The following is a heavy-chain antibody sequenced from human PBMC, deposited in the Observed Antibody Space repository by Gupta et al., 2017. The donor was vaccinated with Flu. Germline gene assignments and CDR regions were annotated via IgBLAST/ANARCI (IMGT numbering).Heavy chain of an antibody. D-gene: IGHD6-13*01. Sequence: DVQVVESGGGSVKPGESVRVAGEGSGLIFTNAWMTWVRQAPGKELEWVGRIRSQNEGGTTDYPAPVKGRFTVSRDDSLNMVYLQMNGLEIEDTALYYCTVGRIAGDYWCRGTLITVSS. CDR1: GLIFTNAW. CDR2: IRSQNEGGTT. J-gene: IGHJ4*02. CDR3: TVGRIAGDY. V-gene: IGHV3-15*01.